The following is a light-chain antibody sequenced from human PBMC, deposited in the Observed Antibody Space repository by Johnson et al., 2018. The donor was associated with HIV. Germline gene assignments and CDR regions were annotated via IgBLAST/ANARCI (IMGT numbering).Light chain of an antibody. CDR1: SSNIGNNY. Sequence: QAVLTQPPSVSAAPGQKVTISCSGSSSNIGNNYVSWYQQLPGTAPKLLIYANNKRPSGIPDRFSGSKSGTSATLGITGLQTGDEADYYCGRWDSSLSAYVFGTGTKVTVL. J-gene: IGLJ1*01. CDR2: ANN. V-gene: IGLV1-51*01. CDR3: GRWDSSLSAYV.